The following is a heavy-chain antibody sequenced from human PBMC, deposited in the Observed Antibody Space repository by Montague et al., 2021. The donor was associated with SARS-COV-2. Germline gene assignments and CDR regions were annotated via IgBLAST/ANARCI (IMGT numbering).Heavy chain of an antibody. CDR3: ARKDIALGYGVDA. Sequence: TLSLTCSVSRGSMTSALHYWSWIRQRSGKGLVWIAYINSSGRTNYNSSLRSRLSISLDASNSQFSLKLSSVTAADTAVYYCARKDIALGYGVDAWGQGTTVTVSS. CDR1: RGSMTSALHY. CDR2: INSSGRT. V-gene: IGHV4-31*03. J-gene: IGHJ6*02. D-gene: IGHD5-12*01.